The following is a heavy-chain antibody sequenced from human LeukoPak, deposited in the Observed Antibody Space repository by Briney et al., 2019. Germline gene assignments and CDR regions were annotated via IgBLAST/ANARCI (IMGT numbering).Heavy chain of an antibody. CDR3: TTGEQWLDYYYYMDV. CDR2: IKSKTDGGTT. J-gene: IGHJ6*03. V-gene: IGHV3-15*01. Sequence: GGSLRLSCVASGFTFSHAWMSWVRQAPGKGLEWVGRIKSKTDGGTTDYAAPVKGRFTISRDDSKNTLYLQMNSLKTEDTAVYYCTTGEQWLDYYYYMDVWGKGTTVTISS. CDR1: GFTFSHAW. D-gene: IGHD6-19*01.